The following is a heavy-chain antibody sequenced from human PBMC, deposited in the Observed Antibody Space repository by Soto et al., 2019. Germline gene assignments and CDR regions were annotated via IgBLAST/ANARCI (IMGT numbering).Heavy chain of an antibody. J-gene: IGHJ6*02. D-gene: IGHD3-10*01. Sequence: GESLKISCAASGFTFTSYAMTWVRQAPGKGLEWVSAVSGSGGSAYYADSVKGRFTISRDNFKNTLYLQMNSLRAEDTAVYYCAKDFSSGQTYGIDYYYYYGMDVWGQGTTVTVSS. CDR2: VSGSGGSA. V-gene: IGHV3-23*01. CDR3: AKDFSSGQTYGIDYYYYYGMDV. CDR1: GFTFTSYA.